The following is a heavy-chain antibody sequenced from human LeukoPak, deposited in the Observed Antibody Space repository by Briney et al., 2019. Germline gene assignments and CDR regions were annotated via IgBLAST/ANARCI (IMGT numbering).Heavy chain of an antibody. CDR1: GYSISSGYY. D-gene: IGHD1-26*01. CDR3: AREGWELPTQPNWFDP. Sequence: SETLSLTCTVSGYSISSGYYWGWIRQPPGKGLEWIGSIYHSGSTYYNPSLKSRVTISVDTSKNQFSLKLSSVTAADTAVYYCAREGWELPTQPNWFDPWGQGTLVTVSS. CDR2: IYHSGST. V-gene: IGHV4-38-2*02. J-gene: IGHJ5*02.